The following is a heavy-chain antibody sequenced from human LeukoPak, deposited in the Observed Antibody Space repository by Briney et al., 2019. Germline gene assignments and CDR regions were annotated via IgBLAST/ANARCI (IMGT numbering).Heavy chain of an antibody. CDR1: GFTFSSYA. J-gene: IGHJ4*02. V-gene: IGHV3-23*01. Sequence: PGGSLRLSCAASGFTFSSYAMSRVRQAPGKGLEWVSAISGSGGSTYYADSVKGRFTISRDNSKNTLYLQMNGLRAEDTAVYYCAKVLIQYGDYADYWGQGTLVTVSS. CDR2: ISGSGGST. CDR3: AKVLIQYGDYADY. D-gene: IGHD4-17*01.